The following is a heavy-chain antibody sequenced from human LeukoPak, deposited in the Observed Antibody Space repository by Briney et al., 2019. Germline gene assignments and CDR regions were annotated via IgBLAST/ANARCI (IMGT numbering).Heavy chain of an antibody. CDR2: IQYDGSNE. J-gene: IGHJ4*02. Sequence: GGSLRLSCAASRFTFSSYGMHWVRQAPGKGLEWVAYIQYDGSNEQYADSVKGRFSISRDSSKNILYLQMNSLRAEDTAVYYCARDSSGYRDYWGQGTLVTVSS. V-gene: IGHV3-30*02. CDR1: RFTFSSYG. D-gene: IGHD3-22*01. CDR3: ARDSSGYRDY.